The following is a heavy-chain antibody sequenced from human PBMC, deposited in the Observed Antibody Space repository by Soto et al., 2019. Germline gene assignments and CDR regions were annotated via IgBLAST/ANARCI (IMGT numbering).Heavy chain of an antibody. V-gene: IGHV3-23*01. CDR3: AKDPTYDYGYFDY. D-gene: IGHD4-17*01. J-gene: IGHJ4*02. CDR2: IRTSVGDT. Sequence: LRLSCAASGFTFSSYAMNWVRQAPGKGLEWVSTIRTSVGDTYYAASVKGRFTISRDNSKSTVYLHLNSLRAEDTAIYYCAKDPTYDYGYFDYWGQGTLVTVSS. CDR1: GFTFSSYA.